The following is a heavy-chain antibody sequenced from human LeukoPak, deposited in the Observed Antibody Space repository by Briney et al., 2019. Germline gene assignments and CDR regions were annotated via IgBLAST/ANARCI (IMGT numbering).Heavy chain of an antibody. D-gene: IGHD3-3*01. J-gene: IGHJ4*02. CDR2: ISGSGGST. CDR3: AKDGVVIRESGPFTD. V-gene: IGHV3-23*01. CDR1: GFTFSSYA. Sequence: GGSLRLSCAASGFTFSSYAMSWVRQAPGKGLEWVSAISGSGGSTYYADSVKGRFTISRDNSKHTLYLQMNSLRAEDTAVYYCAKDGVVIRESGPFTDWGQGPLVTVSS.